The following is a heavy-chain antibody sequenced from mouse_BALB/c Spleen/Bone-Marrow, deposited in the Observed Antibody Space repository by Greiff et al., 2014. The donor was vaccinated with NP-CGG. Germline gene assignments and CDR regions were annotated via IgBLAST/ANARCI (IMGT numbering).Heavy chain of an antibody. V-gene: IGHV1S132*01. CDR2: IFPGTGTT. J-gene: IGHJ1*01. Sequence: VQLQQSGAELVKPGASVKLSCKTSGYTFTSYWIQWVKQRPGQGLGWIGEIFPGTGTTYYNEKFKGKATLTIDTSSSTAYMQLSSLTSEDSTVYFCAREGSRLRGYFDVWGAGTPVTVSS. D-gene: IGHD1-1*01. CDR3: AREGSRLRGYFDV. CDR1: GYTFTSYW.